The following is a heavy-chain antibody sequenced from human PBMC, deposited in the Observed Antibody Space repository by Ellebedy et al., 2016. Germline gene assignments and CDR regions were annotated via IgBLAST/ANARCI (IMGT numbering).Heavy chain of an antibody. CDR3: AKYGLKHAYYYYYYMDV. CDR1: GFTFSNHA. J-gene: IGHJ6*03. CDR2: ISGSGRST. D-gene: IGHD4-17*01. Sequence: GGSLRLXCEASGFTFSNHAMSWVRQAPGKGLEWVSAISGSGRSTYYADSVKGRFTIFRDNSKNTLYLLLHSLRAEDTAVYYCAKYGLKHAYYYYYYMDVWGKGTTVTVSS. V-gene: IGHV3-23*01.